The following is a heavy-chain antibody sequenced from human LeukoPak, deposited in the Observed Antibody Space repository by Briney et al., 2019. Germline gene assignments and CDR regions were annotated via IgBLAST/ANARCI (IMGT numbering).Heavy chain of an antibody. D-gene: IGHD5/OR15-5a*01. Sequence: GASVKVSCKASGYTFTSYGISWVRQAPGQGLEWMGWISAYNGNTNYAQKLQGRVTMTTDTSTSTAYMELRSLRSDDTAVYYCARVKKGLRSRADYYYMDVWGKGTTVTVSS. J-gene: IGHJ6*03. CDR2: ISAYNGNT. V-gene: IGHV1-18*01. CDR3: ARVKKGLRSRADYYYMDV. CDR1: GYTFTSYG.